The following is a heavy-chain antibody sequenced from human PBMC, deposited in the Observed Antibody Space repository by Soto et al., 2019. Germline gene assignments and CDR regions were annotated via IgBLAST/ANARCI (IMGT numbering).Heavy chain of an antibody. V-gene: IGHV3-74*01. J-gene: IGHJ5*01. D-gene: IGHD2-2*01. CDR1: GVPINNYD. Sequence: GSLSLTCAASGVPINNYDIHWVRQAPGRGPVWVSRSKVDGSVINYADSVMDRFPISIDKARNMVHLRMDSLRAEDTAVYYCESDPAPNWFESWGQGTLVTVSS. CDR2: SKVDGSVI. CDR3: ESDPAPNWFES.